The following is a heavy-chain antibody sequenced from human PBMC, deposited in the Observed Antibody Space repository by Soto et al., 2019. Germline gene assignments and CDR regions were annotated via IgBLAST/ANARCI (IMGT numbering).Heavy chain of an antibody. V-gene: IGHV1-69*08. J-gene: IGHJ5*02. Sequence: QVQLVQSGAEVKKPGSSVKVSCKASGGTFSTYTITWVRQAPGQGLEWMGRIIPIIGIINYAQQFQGRVTISADKFTGTAYMELTVLRSDDTAVYYCAGDPDSHYNDSHASSYPWGHGTLVTVSS. CDR2: IIPIIGII. D-gene: IGHD4-4*01. CDR3: AGDPDSHYNDSHASSYP. CDR1: GGTFSTYT.